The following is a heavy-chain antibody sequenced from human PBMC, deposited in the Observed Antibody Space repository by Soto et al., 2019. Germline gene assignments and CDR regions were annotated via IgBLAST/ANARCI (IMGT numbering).Heavy chain of an antibody. Sequence: SGPTLVNPTQTLTLTCTFSGFSLSTSVMRVSWIRRPPGKALEWLARIDWDDDKFYSTSLKTRLTISKDTSKNQVVLTMTNMDPVDTATYYCARIRYSSGWYGDFDYWGQGTLVTVSS. CDR2: IDWDDDK. CDR1: GFSLSTSVMR. CDR3: ARIRYSSGWYGDFDY. V-gene: IGHV2-70*04. J-gene: IGHJ4*02. D-gene: IGHD6-19*01.